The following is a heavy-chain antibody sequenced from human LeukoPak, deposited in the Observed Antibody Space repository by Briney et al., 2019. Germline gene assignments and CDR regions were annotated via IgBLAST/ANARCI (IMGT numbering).Heavy chain of an antibody. CDR3: AKSGGYGLIDY. J-gene: IGHJ4*02. CDR2: IYSSGST. Sequence: SETLSLTCTVSGASVSGSPYYWGWIRQPPGKGLEWIGSIYSSGSTYYNASLQSRVTISIETSKNQISLRLNSVAAADTAIYYCAKSGGYGLIDYWGQGTLVTVSS. V-gene: IGHV4-39*01. D-gene: IGHD1-26*01. CDR1: GASVSGSPYY.